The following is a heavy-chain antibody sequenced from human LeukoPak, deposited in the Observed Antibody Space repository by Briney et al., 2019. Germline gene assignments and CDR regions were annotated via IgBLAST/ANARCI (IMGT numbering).Heavy chain of an antibody. V-gene: IGHV4-34*01. Sequence: SETLSLTCAVYCGSFSGDYCSWIRQPPWKGLEFIGEVNDIVSTNYNPSLKSRVTISVDTSKNQFSLKLSSVTAADTAVYYCATASWRGYSSSPFDYWGQGTLVTVSS. J-gene: IGHJ4*02. D-gene: IGHD6-6*01. CDR3: ATASWRGYSSSPFDY. CDR2: VNDIVST. CDR1: CGSFSGDY.